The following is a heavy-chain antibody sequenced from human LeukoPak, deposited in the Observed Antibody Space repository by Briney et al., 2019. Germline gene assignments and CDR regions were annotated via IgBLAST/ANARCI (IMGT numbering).Heavy chain of an antibody. CDR1: GFTFSDYY. D-gene: IGHD6-6*01. V-gene: IGHV3-11*01. Sequence: GGSLRLSCAASGFTFSDYYMSWIRQAPGKGLEWVSYISSSGSTIYYADSVKGRFTISRDNAKNSLYLQMNSPRAEDTAVYYCARDWAYSSSPLDVWGQGTTVTVSS. J-gene: IGHJ6*02. CDR3: ARDWAYSSSPLDV. CDR2: ISSSGSTI.